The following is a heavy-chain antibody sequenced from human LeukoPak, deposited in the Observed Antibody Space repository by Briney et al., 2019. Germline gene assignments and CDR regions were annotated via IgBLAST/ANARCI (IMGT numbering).Heavy chain of an antibody. CDR3: ARGVVY. V-gene: IGHV3-30-3*01. D-gene: IGHD2-15*01. CDR2: ISYDGSNK. J-gene: IGHJ4*02. CDR1: GFTFSSYA. Sequence: GRSLRLSCAASGFTFSSYAMHWVRQAPGKGLEWVAVISYDGSNKYYADSVKGRFTISRDNSKNTLYLQMNSLRAEDTAVYYCARGVVYWGQGTLVTVSS.